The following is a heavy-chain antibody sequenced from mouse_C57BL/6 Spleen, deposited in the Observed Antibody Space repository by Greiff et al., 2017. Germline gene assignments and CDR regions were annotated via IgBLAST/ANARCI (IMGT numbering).Heavy chain of an antibody. CDR1: GYTFTSYW. CDR2: IYPGSGST. CDR3: AREGGDYYGSSACDY. J-gene: IGHJ2*01. D-gene: IGHD1-1*01. Sequence: VQLQQPGAELVKPGASVKMSCKASGYTFTSYWITWVKQRPGQGLEWIGDIYPGSGSTNYNKKFKSKATLTVDTSSSTAYMQLSSLTAEDSAVNYCAREGGDYYGSSACDYWGQGTTLTVSS. V-gene: IGHV1-55*01.